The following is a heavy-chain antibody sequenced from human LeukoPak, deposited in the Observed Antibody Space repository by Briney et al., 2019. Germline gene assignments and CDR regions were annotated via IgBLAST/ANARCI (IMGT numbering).Heavy chain of an antibody. CDR1: GGSFSGYY. Sequence: SETLSLTCAVYGGSFSGYYWSWIRQPPGKGLEWIGEINHSGSTNYNPSLKSRVTISADTSKNQFSLKLSSVTAADTAVYYCARGRYYGSGSSYAYYYYYGMDVWGQGTTVTVSS. V-gene: IGHV4-34*01. CDR2: INHSGST. D-gene: IGHD3-10*01. CDR3: ARGRYYGSGSSYAYYYYYGMDV. J-gene: IGHJ6*02.